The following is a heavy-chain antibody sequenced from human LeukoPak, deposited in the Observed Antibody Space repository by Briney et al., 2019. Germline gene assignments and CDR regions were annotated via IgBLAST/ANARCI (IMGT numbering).Heavy chain of an antibody. Sequence: SVKVSCKASGGTFSSYAISWVRQAPGQGLEWMGRIIPILGIANYAQKLQGRVTMTTDTSTSTAYMELRSLRSDDTAVYYCAREVVVPAELDYWGQGTLVTVSS. D-gene: IGHD2-2*01. CDR3: AREVVVPAELDY. V-gene: IGHV1-69*04. CDR1: GGTFSSYA. CDR2: IIPILGIA. J-gene: IGHJ4*02.